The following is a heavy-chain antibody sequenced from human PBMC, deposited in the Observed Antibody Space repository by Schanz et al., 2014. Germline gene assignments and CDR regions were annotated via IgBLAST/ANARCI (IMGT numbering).Heavy chain of an antibody. V-gene: IGHV3-48*01. CDR3: VRERTNYGGNSYFFDH. Sequence: EVQLVESGGGLIQPGGSLRLSCAASGFGFSSYSMNWVRQAPGKGLEWVSYISGSSRTIYYADSMKGRFTVSRDNAENSVYLQMNGLRVEDTAVYYCVRERTNYGGNSYFFDHWGQGTLVTVSS. D-gene: IGHD2-21*02. CDR2: ISGSSRTI. CDR1: GFGFSSYS. J-gene: IGHJ4*02.